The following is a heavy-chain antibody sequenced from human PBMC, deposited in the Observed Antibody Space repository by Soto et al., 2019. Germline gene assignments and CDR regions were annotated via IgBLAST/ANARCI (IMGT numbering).Heavy chain of an antibody. D-gene: IGHD2-15*01. Sequence: QVQLVESGGGVVQPGRSLRLSCAASGFTFSNYAMHWVRQAPGKGLEWVAVISFDGGNKSYADSVKGRFTISRDNSKNTLYLQMNSLRAEDTAVYYCARHRTTLSFDYWGQGTLVTVSS. CDR2: ISFDGGNK. V-gene: IGHV3-30-3*01. CDR1: GFTFSNYA. J-gene: IGHJ4*02. CDR3: ARHRTTLSFDY.